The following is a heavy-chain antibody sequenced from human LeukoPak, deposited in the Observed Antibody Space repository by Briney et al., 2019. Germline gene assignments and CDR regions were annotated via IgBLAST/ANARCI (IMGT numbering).Heavy chain of an antibody. CDR1: GFTFSTYG. D-gene: IGHD2-2*01. J-gene: IGHJ4*02. CDR3: TKVVTGYCSTTSCPFDS. CDR2: IRYDGSNK. Sequence: GGSLRLSCAASGFTFSTYGMDWVRQAPGKGLEWVAYIRYDGSNKNYADSVEGRFTISRDNSKNMLYLQMSSLRAEDTAVYYCTKVVTGYCSTTSCPFDSWGQGTLVTVSS. V-gene: IGHV3-30*02.